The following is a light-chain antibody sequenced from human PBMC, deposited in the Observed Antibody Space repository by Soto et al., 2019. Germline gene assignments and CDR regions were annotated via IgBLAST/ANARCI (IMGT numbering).Light chain of an antibody. J-gene: IGKJ1*01. CDR1: QSIPNNN. Sequence: EIVLTQSPGTLSLSPGESATLSCRASQSIPNNNLAWYQQKPGQAPRLLFYGAFNRASGIPDRFSGSGSGTDLTLTISRVEPVDFAVHSCQQYHSSPWKFCKGTKVDI. V-gene: IGKV3-20*01. CDR2: GAF. CDR3: QQYHSSPWK.